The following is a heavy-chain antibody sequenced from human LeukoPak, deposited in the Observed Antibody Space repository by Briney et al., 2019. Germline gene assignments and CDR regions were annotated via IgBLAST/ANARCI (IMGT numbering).Heavy chain of an antibody. CDR1: GGSISSSSYY. Sequence: SETLSLTCTVSGGSISSSSYYWGWIRQPPGKGLEWIGSIYYSGSTYYNPSLKGRVTISVDTSKNRFSLKLSSVTAADTAVYYCARTPGRVAAAANNYWGQGTLVTVSS. CDR2: IYYSGST. V-gene: IGHV4-39*07. CDR3: ARTPGRVAAAANNY. D-gene: IGHD6-13*01. J-gene: IGHJ4*02.